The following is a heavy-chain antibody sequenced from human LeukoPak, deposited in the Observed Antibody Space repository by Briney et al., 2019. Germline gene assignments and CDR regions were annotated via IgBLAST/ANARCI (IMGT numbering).Heavy chain of an antibody. Sequence: SETLSLTCTVSGGSISSGGYYWSWIRQHPGKGLEWIGYIYYSGSTYYNPSLKSRVTISVDTSKNQFSLKLSSVTAADTAVYYCARGGATPMVLSYWGQGTLVTVSS. CDR2: IYYSGST. D-gene: IGHD5-18*01. CDR3: ARGGATPMVLSY. J-gene: IGHJ4*02. CDR1: GGSISSGGYY. V-gene: IGHV4-31*03.